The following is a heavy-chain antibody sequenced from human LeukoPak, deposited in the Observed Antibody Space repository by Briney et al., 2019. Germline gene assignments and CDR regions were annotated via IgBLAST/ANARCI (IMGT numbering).Heavy chain of an antibody. CDR1: GGSISSYY. D-gene: IGHD4-17*01. J-gene: IGHJ2*01. CDR3: ARSPRRPTVTYWYFDL. Sequence: PSETLSLTCTVSGGSISSYYWSWIRQPPGKGLEWIGYIYYSGSTNYNPSLKSRVTISVDTSKNQFSLKLSSVTAADTAVYYCARSPRRPTVTYWYFDLWGRGTLVTVSS. CDR2: IYYSGST. V-gene: IGHV4-59*08.